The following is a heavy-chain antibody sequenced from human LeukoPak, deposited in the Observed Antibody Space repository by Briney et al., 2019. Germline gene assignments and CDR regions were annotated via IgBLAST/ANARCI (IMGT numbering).Heavy chain of an antibody. CDR1: GFTFSDHY. Sequence: SGGSLRLSCAASGFTFSDHYMDWVRQATGKGLEWVGRIRNKINNYTPEYAASVKSRFTISRDDLKNSVYLQMNSRKSEDTAMYYCSRGPPDYWGQGTLVTVSS. CDR2: IRNKINNYTP. CDR3: SRGPPDY. J-gene: IGHJ4*02. V-gene: IGHV3-72*01.